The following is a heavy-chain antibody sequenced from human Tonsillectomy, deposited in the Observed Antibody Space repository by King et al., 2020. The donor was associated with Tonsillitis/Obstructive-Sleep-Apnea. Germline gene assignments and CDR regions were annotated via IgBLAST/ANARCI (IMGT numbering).Heavy chain of an antibody. CDR1: GFTFDDYA. V-gene: IGHV3-9*01. J-gene: IGHJ4*02. D-gene: IGHD3-16*01. CDR3: AKDHDGALPPDYFDY. Sequence: VRLVESGGGVVQPGRSLRLSCAASGFTFDDYAMHWVRQAPGKGLEWVSGISWNSGSIGYADSVKGRFTISRDNAKNSLYLQMNSLRAEDTALYYCAKDHDGALPPDYFDYWGQGTLVTVSS. CDR2: ISWNSGSI.